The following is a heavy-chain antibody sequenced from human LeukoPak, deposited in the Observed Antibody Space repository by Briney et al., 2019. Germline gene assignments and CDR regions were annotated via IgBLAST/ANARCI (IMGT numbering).Heavy chain of an antibody. D-gene: IGHD2-21*01. CDR3: ASARRGDYYWWFDP. Sequence: NHGESLKISCKGSGYSFTGYWIGWVRQMPGKGLEWMGIIYPDNSNTRYSPSFQGQVTISADKSINAAYLHWSSLRASDTAIYYCASARRGDYYWWFDPWGQGTLVTVSS. CDR1: GYSFTGYW. J-gene: IGHJ5*02. V-gene: IGHV5-51*01. CDR2: IYPDNSNT.